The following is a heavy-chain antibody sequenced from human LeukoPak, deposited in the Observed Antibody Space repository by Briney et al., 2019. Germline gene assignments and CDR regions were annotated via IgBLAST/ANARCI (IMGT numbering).Heavy chain of an antibody. CDR1: GFTVSSNY. CDR3: AKDAGQWLGTLDYYYGMDV. J-gene: IGHJ6*02. Sequence: GGSLRLSCAASGFTVSSNYMSWVRQAPGKGLEWVSVIYSGGSTYYADSVKGRFTISRDNSKNTLYLQMNSLRAEDTAVYYCAKDAGQWLGTLDYYYGMDVWGQGTTVTVSS. V-gene: IGHV3-53*01. CDR2: IYSGGST. D-gene: IGHD6-19*01.